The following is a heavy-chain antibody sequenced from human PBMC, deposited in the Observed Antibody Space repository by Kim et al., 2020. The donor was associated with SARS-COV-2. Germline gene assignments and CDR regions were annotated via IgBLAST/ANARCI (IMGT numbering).Heavy chain of an antibody. J-gene: IGHJ4*02. Sequence: GGSLRLSCTASGFSVTNYAMSWVRQAPGKGLEWVSAIGNIGPDTYYAAAVKGRFTISRDRSQNTLYLQMLTLSPEDTATYYCTKRASGSSWNPDHLWGQGTPVTVSS. CDR3: TKRASGSSWNPDHL. D-gene: IGHD3-10*01. CDR1: GFSVTNYA. V-gene: IGHV3-23*01. CDR2: IGNIGPDT.